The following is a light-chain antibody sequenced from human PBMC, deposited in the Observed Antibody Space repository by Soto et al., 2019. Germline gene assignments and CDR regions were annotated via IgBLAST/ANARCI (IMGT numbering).Light chain of an antibody. CDR2: DAS. CDR1: QRIDNY. V-gene: IGKV1-33*01. Sequence: IQMTQSPSALSASVGDRVTITCRASQRIDNYLNWYHQKPGKAPKLLIYDASNLETGVPSRFSGSGSGTDFTFTISSLQPEDIATYYCQQYDNLPSITFGQGTRLEI. CDR3: QQYDNLPSIT. J-gene: IGKJ5*01.